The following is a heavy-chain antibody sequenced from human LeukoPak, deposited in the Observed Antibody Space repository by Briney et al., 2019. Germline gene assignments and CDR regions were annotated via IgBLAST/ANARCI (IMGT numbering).Heavy chain of an antibody. Sequence: PGGSLRLSCAASGFTFSNHWMSWVRQAPGKGLEWVANIKQDGSEKYYVDSVKGRLTISRDNAKNSLYLQMNSLRAEDTALYYCAKGVAGNYFDYWGQGTLVTVSS. D-gene: IGHD6-19*01. J-gene: IGHJ4*02. V-gene: IGHV3-7*03. CDR3: AKGVAGNYFDY. CDR1: GFTFSNHW. CDR2: IKQDGSEK.